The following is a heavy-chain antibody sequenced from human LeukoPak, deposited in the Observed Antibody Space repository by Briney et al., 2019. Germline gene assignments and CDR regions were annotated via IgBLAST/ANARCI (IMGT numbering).Heavy chain of an antibody. J-gene: IGHJ5*02. V-gene: IGHV3-30-3*01. CDR1: GFTFSSYA. CDR3: ARDKDGAVAVFWFDP. D-gene: IGHD6-19*01. CDR2: ISYDGSNK. Sequence: GGSLRLSCAASGFTFSSYAMHWVRQAPGKGLEWVEVISYDGSNKYYADSVKGRFTISRDNSKNTLYLQMNSLRAEDTAVYYCARDKDGAVAVFWFDPWGQGTLVTVSS.